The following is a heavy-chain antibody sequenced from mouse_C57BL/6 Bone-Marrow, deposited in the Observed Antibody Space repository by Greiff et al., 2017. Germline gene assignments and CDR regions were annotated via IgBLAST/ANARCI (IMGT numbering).Heavy chain of an antibody. J-gene: IGHJ2*01. D-gene: IGHD1-1*01. CDR1: GYSITSGYY. CDR2: ISYDGSN. Sequence: DVHLVESGPGLVKPSQSLSLTCSVTGYSITSGYYWNWIRQFPGNKLEWMGYISYDGSNNYNPSLKNRISITRDTSKNQFFLKLNSVTTEDTATHYCARGGIDYYGSSFYFDYWGQGTTLTVSS. V-gene: IGHV3-6*01. CDR3: ARGGIDYYGSSFYFDY.